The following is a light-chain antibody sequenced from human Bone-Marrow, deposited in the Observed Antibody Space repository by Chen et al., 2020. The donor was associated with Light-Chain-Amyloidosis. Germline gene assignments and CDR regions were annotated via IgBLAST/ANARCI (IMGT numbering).Light chain of an antibody. V-gene: IGLV3-21*02. CDR3: QVWDRSSDRPV. Sequence: SYVLTQPSSVSVAPGQTATIACGGNNIGSTSVHWYQQTPGQAPLLVVYDDSDRPPGIPERLSGSNSGNTATLTSRRVEDGDEADYYCQVWDRSSDRPVFGGGTKLTVL. J-gene: IGLJ3*02. CDR1: NIGSTS. CDR2: DDS.